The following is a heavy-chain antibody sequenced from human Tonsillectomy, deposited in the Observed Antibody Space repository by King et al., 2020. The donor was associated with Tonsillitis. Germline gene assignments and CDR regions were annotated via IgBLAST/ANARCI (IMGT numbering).Heavy chain of an antibody. D-gene: IGHD2-2*02. CDR2: ISYDGRNK. V-gene: IGHV3-30*18. CDR3: AKDSYCSSTSCYNNWFDP. J-gene: IGHJ5*02. Sequence: HVQLVESGGGVVQPGRSLRLSCAASGFTFSSYGMHWVRQAPGKGLEWVAFISYDGRNKYYADSVKGRFTNSRDHSKNTLYLQINSLRAEDTAVYYCAKDSYCSSTSCYNNWFDPWGQGTLVTVSS. CDR1: GFTFSSYG.